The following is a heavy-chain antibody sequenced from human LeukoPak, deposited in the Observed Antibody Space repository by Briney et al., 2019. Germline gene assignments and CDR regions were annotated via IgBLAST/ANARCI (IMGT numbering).Heavy chain of an antibody. D-gene: IGHD6-19*01. CDR1: GGSFSGYY. V-gene: IGHV4-34*01. CDR3: ASIAVAGTGDY. Sequence: SETLSLTCAVYGGSFSGYYWSWTRQPPGKGLEWIGEINHSGSTNYNPSLKSRVTISVDTSKNQFSLKLSSVTAADTAVYYCASIAVAGTGDYWGQGTLVTVSS. CDR2: INHSGST. J-gene: IGHJ4*02.